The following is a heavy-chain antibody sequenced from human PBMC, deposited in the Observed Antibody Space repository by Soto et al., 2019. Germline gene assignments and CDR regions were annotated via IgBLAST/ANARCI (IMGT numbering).Heavy chain of an antibody. V-gene: IGHV4-59*01. CDR1: GGSTSSYY. Sequence: SETLSLTCTVSGGSTSSYYWSWIRQPPGKGLEWIGYIYYSGSTNYNPSLKSRVTISVDTSKNQFSLKLSSVTAADTAVYYCARVRGRFGELLSVFDYWGQGTLVTVSS. CDR2: IYYSGST. J-gene: IGHJ4*02. D-gene: IGHD3-10*01. CDR3: ARVRGRFGELLSVFDY.